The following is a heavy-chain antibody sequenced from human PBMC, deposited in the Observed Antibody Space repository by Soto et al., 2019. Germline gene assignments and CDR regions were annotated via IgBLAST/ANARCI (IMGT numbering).Heavy chain of an antibody. CDR2: IYPGDSDT. Sequence: GESLKISCKGSGYSFTSYWIGWVRQMPGKGLEWMGIIYPGDSDTRYSPSFQGQVTISADKSISTAYLQWSSLKASDTAMYYCARHVRGVSSTRETAPCHHQNYLDVCGKGLTITV. D-gene: IGHD2-2*01. J-gene: IGHJ6*03. CDR1: GYSFTSYW. CDR3: ARHVRGVSSTRETAPCHHQNYLDV. V-gene: IGHV5-51*01.